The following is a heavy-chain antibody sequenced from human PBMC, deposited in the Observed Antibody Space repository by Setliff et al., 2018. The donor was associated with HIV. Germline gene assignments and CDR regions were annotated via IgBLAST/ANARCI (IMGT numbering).Heavy chain of an antibody. V-gene: IGHV1-46*01. J-gene: IGHJ4*02. CDR1: GYTLTSYH. Sequence: ASVKVSCKASGYTLTSYHIHWVRQAPGQGLEWMGVINPSGGSTSYAQKFQGRVTMTRGTSSGTVYMELSGLRFEDTAMYYCARVGERWLQFYYFDNWGQGTLVTVSS. D-gene: IGHD5-12*01. CDR3: ARVGERWLQFYYFDN. CDR2: INPSGGST.